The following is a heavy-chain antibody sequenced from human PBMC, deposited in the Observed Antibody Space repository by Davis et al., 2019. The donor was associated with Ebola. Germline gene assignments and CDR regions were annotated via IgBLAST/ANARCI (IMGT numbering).Heavy chain of an antibody. CDR3: ARLQVLRFLEWLLPTPYYFDY. Sequence: MPSETLSLTCTVSGGSISSSSYYWGWIRQPPGKGLEWIGSIYYSGSTYYNPSLKSRVTISVDTSKNQFSLKLSSVTAADTAVYYCARLQVLRFLEWLLPTPYYFDYWGQGTLVTVSS. CDR2: IYYSGST. V-gene: IGHV4-39*01. D-gene: IGHD3-3*01. J-gene: IGHJ4*02. CDR1: GGSISSSSYY.